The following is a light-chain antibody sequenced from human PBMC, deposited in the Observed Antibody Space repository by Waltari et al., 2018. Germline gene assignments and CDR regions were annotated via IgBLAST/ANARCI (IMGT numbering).Light chain of an antibody. Sequence: DIQMTQSPSTLSASVGDRVTISCRAGPSISVYLNWYQQKHGEAPKLLLHGATTLENGVPTRFSGSGSGTDFTLTISTLQPEDFATYYCQQSFTTLWTFGQGTEVEIK. CDR1: PSISVY. CDR2: GAT. CDR3: QQSFTTLWT. J-gene: IGKJ1*01. V-gene: IGKV1-39*01.